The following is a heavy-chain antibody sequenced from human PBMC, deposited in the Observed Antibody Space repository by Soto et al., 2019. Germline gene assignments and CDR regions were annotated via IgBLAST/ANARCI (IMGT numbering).Heavy chain of an antibody. CDR1: GYTFTSYA. Sequence: QVQLVQSGAEVKKPGASVKVSCKASGYTFTSYAMDWVRQAPGQRLEWMGWIKAGNGNTKDSQKFQGRVTITMDTAASTADKDLSSLRSEVTAVYYCSRYVSYVSGRYYACLGAFDIWGQGTMVTVSS. V-gene: IGHV1-3*01. CDR3: SRYVSYVSGRYYACLGAFDI. D-gene: IGHD3-10*01. J-gene: IGHJ3*02. CDR2: IKAGNGNT.